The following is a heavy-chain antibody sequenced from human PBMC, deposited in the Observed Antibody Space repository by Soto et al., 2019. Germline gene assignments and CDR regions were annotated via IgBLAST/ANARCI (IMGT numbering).Heavy chain of an antibody. J-gene: IGHJ4*02. D-gene: IGHD3-10*01. V-gene: IGHV4-31*03. CDR3: ARVAWFGEFTPRGPFDY. Sequence: QVQLQESGPGLVKPSQTLSLTCTVSGGSISSGGYYWSWIRQHPGKGLEWIGYIYYSGSTYYNPSLKSRVTISVDTSKNQFSLKLSAVTAADTAVYYCARVAWFGEFTPRGPFDYWGQGTLVTVSS. CDR1: GGSISSGGYY. CDR2: IYYSGST.